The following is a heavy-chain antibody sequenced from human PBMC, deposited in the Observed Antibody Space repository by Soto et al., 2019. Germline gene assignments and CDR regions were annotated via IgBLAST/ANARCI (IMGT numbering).Heavy chain of an antibody. CDR2: IYYSGST. D-gene: IGHD2-2*01. V-gene: IGHV4-59*01. Sequence: QVQLQESGPRLVKPSETLSLTCIVSGGSISSYYWSWIRQPPGKGLEWIGYIYYSGSTNYNPSLKSRVTISVDTSKNQCSLKLSSVTAADTAVYYCSRAVLPATAPFDYWGQGTLVTVSS. CDR1: GGSISSYY. CDR3: SRAVLPATAPFDY. J-gene: IGHJ4*02.